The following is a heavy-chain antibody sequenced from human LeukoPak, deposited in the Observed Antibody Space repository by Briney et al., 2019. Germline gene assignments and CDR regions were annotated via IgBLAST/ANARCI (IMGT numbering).Heavy chain of an antibody. Sequence: ASVKVSCKASGGTFSSYAISWVRQAPGQGLEWMGGIIPIFGTANYAQKFQGRVTITADESTSTAYMELSSLRSEATAVYYCARDIAAAGGGYWGQGTLVTVSS. J-gene: IGHJ4*02. CDR2: IIPIFGTA. CDR1: GGTFSSYA. CDR3: ARDIAAAGGGY. D-gene: IGHD6-13*01. V-gene: IGHV1-69*13.